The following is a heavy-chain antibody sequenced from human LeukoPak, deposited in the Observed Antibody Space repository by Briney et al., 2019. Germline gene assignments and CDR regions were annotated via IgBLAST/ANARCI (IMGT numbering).Heavy chain of an antibody. D-gene: IGHD6-6*01. CDR3: ARGSSIAARPPGRGY. J-gene: IGHJ4*02. CDR2: ISWNSGSI. V-gene: IGHV3-9*01. Sequence: PGGSLRLSCAASGFTFDDYAMHWVRQAPGKGLEWVSGISWNSGSIGYADSVKGRFTISRDNAKNSLYLQMNSLRAEDTAVYYCARGSSIAARPPGRGYWGQGTLVTVSS. CDR1: GFTFDDYA.